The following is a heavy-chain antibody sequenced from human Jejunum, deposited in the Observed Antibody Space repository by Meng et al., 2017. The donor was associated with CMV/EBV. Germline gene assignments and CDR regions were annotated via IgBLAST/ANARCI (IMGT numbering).Heavy chain of an antibody. CDR1: GFTFSDYG. Sequence: LGVLEGCLVQAWGSLRLSCAASGFTFSDYGMHWVRQAPGKGLEWVSFIRYDGSDDAYADSVKGRFAISRDNSKNALFLQMDSLRAEDTAMYYCAKDFLSGSLGELWDYWGQGTLVTVSS. D-gene: IGHD3-10*01. J-gene: IGHJ4*02. CDR2: IRYDGSDD. CDR3: AKDFLSGSLGELWDY. V-gene: IGHV3-30*02.